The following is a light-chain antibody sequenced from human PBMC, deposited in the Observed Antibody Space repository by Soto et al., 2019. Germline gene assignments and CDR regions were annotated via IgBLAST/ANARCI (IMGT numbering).Light chain of an antibody. V-gene: IGKV1-12*01. CDR3: QQANSFLGGT. CDR1: QDISTW. CDR2: AAS. Sequence: DIQMTQSPSSVSASVGDRVTITCRASQDISTWLAWYQQRPGKAPQLLIYAASSLQSGVPSRFSGSGSGTDFSLIINSLQPEDFAVYYCQQANSFLGGTFGGGTKVEIK. J-gene: IGKJ4*01.